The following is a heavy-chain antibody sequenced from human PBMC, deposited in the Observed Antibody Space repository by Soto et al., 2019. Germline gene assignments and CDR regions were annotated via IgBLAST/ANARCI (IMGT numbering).Heavy chain of an antibody. CDR2: ISGSGGST. CDR3: AKVDTDDIGSYISYYYGMDV. CDR1: GFTFSSYA. J-gene: IGHJ6*02. Sequence: PGGSLRLSCAASGFTFSSYAMSWVRQAPGKGLEWVSAISGSGGSTYYADSVKGRFTISRDNSKNTLYLQMNSLRAEDTAVYYCAKVDTDDIGSYISYYYGMDVWGQGTTVTVSS. V-gene: IGHV3-23*01. D-gene: IGHD1-26*01.